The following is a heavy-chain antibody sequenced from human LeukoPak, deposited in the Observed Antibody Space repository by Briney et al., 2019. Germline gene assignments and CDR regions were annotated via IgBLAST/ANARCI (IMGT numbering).Heavy chain of an antibody. D-gene: IGHD3-22*01. CDR2: ISGSGGST. V-gene: IGHV3-23*01. J-gene: IGHJ4*02. CDR3: AKISGEAYYYDSSGSLY. CDR1: GFTFSSYA. Sequence: GGSLRLSCAASGFTFSSYAMSWVRQAPGKGLEWVSAISGSGGSTYYADSVRGRFTISRDNSKNTLYLQMNSLRAEDTAVYYCAKISGEAYYYDSSGSLYWGQGTLVTVSS.